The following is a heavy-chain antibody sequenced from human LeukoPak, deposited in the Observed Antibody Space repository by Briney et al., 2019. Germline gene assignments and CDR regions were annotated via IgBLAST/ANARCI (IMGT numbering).Heavy chain of an antibody. J-gene: IGHJ6*03. CDR2: ISGSGGST. Sequence: PGGSLRLSCAASGFTITSYAMSWVRQAPGKGLEWGSTISGSGGSTYYADSVKGRFTISRDNSKNTLYLQMNSLRAEDTAVYYCAKIDTGYSYYYYYMDVWGKGTTVTVSS. V-gene: IGHV3-23*01. D-gene: IGHD6-13*01. CDR1: GFTITSYA. CDR3: AKIDTGYSYYYYYMDV.